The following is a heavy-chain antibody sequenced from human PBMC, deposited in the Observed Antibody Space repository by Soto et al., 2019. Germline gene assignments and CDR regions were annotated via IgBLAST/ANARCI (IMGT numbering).Heavy chain of an antibody. Sequence: GGSLRLSCAASGFTFSNAWMSWVRQAPGKGLEWVGRIKSKTDGGTTDYAAPVKGRFTISRDDSKNTLYLQMNSLKTEDTAVYYCTTDMGSSSWGDPYYYYYYMDVWGKGTTVTVSS. J-gene: IGHJ6*03. D-gene: IGHD6-6*01. CDR1: GFTFSNAW. CDR3: TTDMGSSSWGDPYYYYYYMDV. CDR2: IKSKTDGGTT. V-gene: IGHV3-15*01.